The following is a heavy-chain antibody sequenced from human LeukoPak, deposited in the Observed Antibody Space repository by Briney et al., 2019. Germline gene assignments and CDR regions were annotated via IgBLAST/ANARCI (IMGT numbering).Heavy chain of an antibody. CDR1: TYSFSDYW. Sequence: GESLKISCKSSTYSFSDYWIGWVRQMPGKGPEWVAIHYPGDSYTRYSPSFQGQVPLSAEKSISTVYLPWRRLQASDTAMYYCTRLIGSGWYFDYWGQGTLVTVSS. CDR2: HYPGDSYT. J-gene: IGHJ4*02. V-gene: IGHV5-51*01. D-gene: IGHD3-10*01. CDR3: TRLIGSGWYFDY.